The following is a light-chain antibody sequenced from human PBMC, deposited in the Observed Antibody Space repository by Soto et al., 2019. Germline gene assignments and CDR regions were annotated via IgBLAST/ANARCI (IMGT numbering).Light chain of an antibody. CDR2: RHD. Sequence: QSVLTQPPSASATPGQRVIISCSGSRSNIGTNSVSWYQQVPGMAPKLLIYRHDQRPSGVPDRVSGSKSGTAASLAISAVQSEDEADYYCASGDDGLSGWVFGGGTQLTVL. V-gene: IGLV1-44*01. CDR3: ASGDDGLSGWV. CDR1: RSNIGTNS. J-gene: IGLJ3*02.